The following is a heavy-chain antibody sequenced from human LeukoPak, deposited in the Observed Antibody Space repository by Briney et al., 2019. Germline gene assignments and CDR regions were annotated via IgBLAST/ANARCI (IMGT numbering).Heavy chain of an antibody. D-gene: IGHD3-22*01. CDR2: MSHDGNDR. J-gene: IGHJ6*02. Sequence: PGGSLRLSCAASGFTFSSYDMNWVRQAPGKGLEWVAVMSHDGNDRHYADSGKGRFTLSRDHSKSTLYLQMNSLRAEDTAVYYCAKVMEDSAGYYGNYYYYGMDVWGQGTTVTVSS. CDR1: GFTFSSYD. CDR3: AKVMEDSAGYYGNYYYYGMDV. V-gene: IGHV3-30*18.